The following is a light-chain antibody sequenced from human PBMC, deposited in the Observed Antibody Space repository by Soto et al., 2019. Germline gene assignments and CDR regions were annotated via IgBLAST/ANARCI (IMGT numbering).Light chain of an antibody. CDR2: AAS. CDR1: QSISSS. J-gene: IGKJ5*01. V-gene: IGKV1-39*01. CDR3: QQSYSTPIT. Sequence: DIQITQSRSSLSGSIGDRVTITCQASQSISSSLSWYQQKPGKAPNLLIYAASSLQGGVPSRFSGSGSGTDFTLTIGSLQPDDFATYYCQQSYSTPITFGQGTRLEIK.